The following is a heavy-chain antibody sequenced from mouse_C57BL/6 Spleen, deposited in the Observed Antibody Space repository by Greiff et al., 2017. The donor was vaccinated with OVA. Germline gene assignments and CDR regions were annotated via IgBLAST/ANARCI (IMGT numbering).Heavy chain of an antibody. J-gene: IGHJ1*03. V-gene: IGHV1-52*01. CDR1: GYTFTSYR. Sequence: VQLQQPGAELVRPGSSVKLSCKASGYTFTSYRMHWVKQRPIQGLEWIGNIDPSDSETHYNQKFKDKATLTVDKSSSTAYMQLSSLTSEDSAVYYCARRETDWYFDVWGTGTTVTVSS. CDR3: ARRETDWYFDV. CDR2: IDPSDSET. D-gene: IGHD4-1*01.